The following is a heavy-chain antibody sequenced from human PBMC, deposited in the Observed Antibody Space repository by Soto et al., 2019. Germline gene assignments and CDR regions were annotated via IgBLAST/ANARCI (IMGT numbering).Heavy chain of an antibody. J-gene: IGHJ3*02. CDR1: GFTVSSNY. V-gene: IGHV3-53*01. Sequence: EVQLVESGGGLIQPGGSLRLSCAASGFTVSSNYMSWVRQAPGKGLEWVSVIYSGGSTYYADSVKGRFTISRDNSKNTLYLQMNSLRAEDTAVYYCARAGYGSGSHDAFDIWGQGTMVTVSS. CDR3: ARAGYGSGSHDAFDI. CDR2: IYSGGST. D-gene: IGHD3-10*01.